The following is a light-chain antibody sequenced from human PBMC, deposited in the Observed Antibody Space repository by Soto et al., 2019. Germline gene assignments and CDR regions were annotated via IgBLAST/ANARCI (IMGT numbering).Light chain of an antibody. V-gene: IGLV2-14*03. CDR1: NSDVGGYNY. CDR3: GSYSSTNSV. CDR2: DVS. Sequence: LNQPVSVSGFPVPALPISFTGNNSDVGGYNYVSWYQQHPGKAPKLIIYDVSNRPSGVSNRFSGSKSGNTASLTISGLQAEDEADYYCGSYSSTNSVFGTGTKVTVL. J-gene: IGLJ1*01.